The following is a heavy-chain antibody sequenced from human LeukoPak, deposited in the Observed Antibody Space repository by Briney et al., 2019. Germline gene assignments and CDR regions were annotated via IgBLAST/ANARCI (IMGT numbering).Heavy chain of an antibody. CDR1: GFTFSIHA. CDR3: ARDYDFGVAPLYYFDY. J-gene: IGHJ4*02. V-gene: IGHV3-23*01. CDR2: ISESGSNT. Sequence: GGSLRLSCAASGFTFSIHAMSWVRQAPGKGLEWVSGISESGSNTYYADSVKGRFTISRDNSKNTLYLQMNSLRAEDTAVYYCARDYDFGVAPLYYFDYWGQGTLVTVSS. D-gene: IGHD3-3*01.